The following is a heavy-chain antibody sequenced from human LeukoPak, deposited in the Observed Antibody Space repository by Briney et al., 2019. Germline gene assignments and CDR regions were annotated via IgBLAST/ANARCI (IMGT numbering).Heavy chain of an antibody. V-gene: IGHV1-2*02. CDR1: GYSFIDYY. Sequence: ASVKVSCKASGYSFIDYYIHWVRQASGQGLEWMGWINPNSGGTNYAQTFQGRVTMTRDTSISTASMELSRLRSDDTAVYFCARDVSYCGGDCLGYAFDIWGQGTVVTVPS. CDR2: INPNSGGT. CDR3: ARDVSYCGGDCLGYAFDI. D-gene: IGHD2-21*02. J-gene: IGHJ3*02.